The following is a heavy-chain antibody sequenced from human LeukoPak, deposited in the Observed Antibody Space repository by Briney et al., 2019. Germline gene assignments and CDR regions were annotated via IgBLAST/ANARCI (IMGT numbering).Heavy chain of an antibody. J-gene: IGHJ5*02. V-gene: IGHV3-9*01. CDR2: ISWNSGSI. CDR3: ARNYAGSFDP. D-gene: IGHD1-7*01. CDR1: GFTFDDYA. Sequence: PGRSLRLSCAASGFTFDDYAMHWVRQAPGKGLEWVSGISWNSGSIGYADSVKGRFTISRDNAKNSLYLQMNSLRAEDTAVYSCARNYAGSFDPWGQGTLVTVSS.